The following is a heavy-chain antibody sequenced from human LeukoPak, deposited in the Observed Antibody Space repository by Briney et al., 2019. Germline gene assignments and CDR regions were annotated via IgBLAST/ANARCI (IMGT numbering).Heavy chain of an antibody. D-gene: IGHD4-17*01. CDR1: GFTFSSYA. CDR3: AREVDYGDYDIDY. CDR2: ISGSGGST. V-gene: IGHV3-23*01. J-gene: IGHJ4*02. Sequence: PGGSLRLSCAASGFTFSSYAMSWVHQAPGKGLEWVSAISGSGGSTYYADSVKGRFTISRDNAKNSLYLQMNSLRAEDTAVYYCAREVDYGDYDIDYWGQGTLVTVSS.